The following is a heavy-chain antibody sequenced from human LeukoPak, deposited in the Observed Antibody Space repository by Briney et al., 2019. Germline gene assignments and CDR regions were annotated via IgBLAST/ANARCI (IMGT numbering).Heavy chain of an antibody. V-gene: IGHV4-59*01. D-gene: IGHD3-3*01. CDR1: GGSISSYY. CDR3: ARAWNYYYYYMDV. Sequence: SETLSLACTVPGGSISSYYWSWIRQPPGKGLEWIGYIYYSGSTNYNPSLKSRVTISVDTSKNQFSLKLSSVTAADTAVYYCARAWNYYYYYMDVWGKGTTVTVSS. J-gene: IGHJ6*03. CDR2: IYYSGST.